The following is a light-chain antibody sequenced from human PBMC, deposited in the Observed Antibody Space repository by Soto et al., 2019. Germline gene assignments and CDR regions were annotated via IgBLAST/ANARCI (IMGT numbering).Light chain of an antibody. CDR1: QSISSY. V-gene: IGKV1-39*01. Sequence: DIQMTQSPSSLSASVGDRVTITCRASQSISSYLNWYQQKPGKAPKLLIYAASSLQSGVPSRFSGSGSGTDFTLTISSLQPEDFATYYCQQSYSTLISFGPWTRLEIK. CDR3: QQSYSTLIS. J-gene: IGKJ5*01. CDR2: AAS.